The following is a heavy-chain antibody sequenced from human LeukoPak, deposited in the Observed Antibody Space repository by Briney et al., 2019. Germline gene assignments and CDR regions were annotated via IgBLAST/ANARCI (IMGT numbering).Heavy chain of an antibody. D-gene: IGHD2-2*02. CDR3: ARSCSSTSCYTGAYYYYMDV. V-gene: IGHV4-61*02. J-gene: IGHJ6*03. Sequence: PSETLSLTGTVAGASISSGSYYWSWIRQPAGKGLEWIGRIYTSGSTNYNPSLKSRVTISVDTSKNQFSLKLSSVTAADTAVYYCARSCSSTSCYTGAYYYYMDVWGKGTTVTVSS. CDR2: IYTSGST. CDR1: GASISSGSYY.